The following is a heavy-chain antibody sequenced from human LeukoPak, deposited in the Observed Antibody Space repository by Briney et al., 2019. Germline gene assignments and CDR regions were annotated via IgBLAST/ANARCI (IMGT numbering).Heavy chain of an antibody. CDR2: INHSGST. V-gene: IGHV4-34*01. D-gene: IGHD6-6*01. J-gene: IGHJ4*02. Sequence: KPSETLSLTCAVYGGSFSGYYWSWIRQPPGKGLEWIGEINHSGSTNYNPSLKSRVTISVDTPKNQFSLKLSSVTAADTAVYSCARGLEARDFDYRGQGTLVTVSS. CDR3: ARGLEARDFDY. CDR1: GGSFSGYY.